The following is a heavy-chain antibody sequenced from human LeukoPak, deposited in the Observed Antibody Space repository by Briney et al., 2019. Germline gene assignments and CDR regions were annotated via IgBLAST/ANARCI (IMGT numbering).Heavy chain of an antibody. J-gene: IGHJ4*02. CDR2: IYTSGST. V-gene: IGHV4-61*02. CDR3: ARLRGAFDY. D-gene: IGHD3-16*01. CDR1: GGSISSGSYY. Sequence: NPSQTLSLTCTVSGGSISSGSYYWSWIRQPAGKGLEWIGRIYTSGSTNYNPSLKSRVTISVDTSKNQFSLKLSSVTAADTAVYYCARLRGAFDYWGQGTLVTVSS.